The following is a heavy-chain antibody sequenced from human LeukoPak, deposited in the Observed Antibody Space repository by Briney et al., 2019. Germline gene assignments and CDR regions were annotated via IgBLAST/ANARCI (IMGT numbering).Heavy chain of an antibody. CDR1: GFTFSSYE. V-gene: IGHV3-48*03. CDR3: ARDAAYGYDRFDY. Sequence: PGGSLRLSCAASGFTFSSYEMHWVRQAPGEGLEWVSYISSSGSTIYYADSVKGRFTISRDNAKNSLYLQMNSLRAEDTAVYYCARDAAYGYDRFDYWGQGTLVTVSS. CDR2: ISSSGSTI. J-gene: IGHJ4*02. D-gene: IGHD5-18*01.